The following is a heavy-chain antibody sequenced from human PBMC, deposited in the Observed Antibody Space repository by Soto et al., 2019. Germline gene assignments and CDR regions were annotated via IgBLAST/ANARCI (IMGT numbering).Heavy chain of an antibody. J-gene: IGHJ2*01. CDR2: ITPMFGTA. CDR3: AQTLGSAVAGPGRFDL. Sequence: QVQLVQSGAEVKKPGSSVKVSCKASGGTFSRYAISWVRQAPGQGLEWMGGITPMFGTANYAQKFQGRVTISADESTSTVHMELRRLRSEDMAVHYCAQTLGSAVAGPGRFDLWGRGTLVIVSS. D-gene: IGHD6-19*01. V-gene: IGHV1-69*12. CDR1: GGTFSRYA.